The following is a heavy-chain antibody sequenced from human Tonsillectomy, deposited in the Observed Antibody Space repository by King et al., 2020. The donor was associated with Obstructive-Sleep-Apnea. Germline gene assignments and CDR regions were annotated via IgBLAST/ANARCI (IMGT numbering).Heavy chain of an antibody. V-gene: IGHV5-51*01. J-gene: IGHJ3*02. CDR2: IYPGDSDT. CDR1: GYSFINTYW. D-gene: IGHD3-10*01. Sequence: VQLVESGAEVKKPGESLKISCKGSGYSFINTYWIAWVRQKPGKGLEWMGIIYPGDSDTRYSPSFQGQVTISADKSISTAYLQWNSLKASDTAMYYCARKITMVWGVVGSYSTFDIWGQGTMVIVSS. CDR3: ARKITMVWGVVGSYSTFDI.